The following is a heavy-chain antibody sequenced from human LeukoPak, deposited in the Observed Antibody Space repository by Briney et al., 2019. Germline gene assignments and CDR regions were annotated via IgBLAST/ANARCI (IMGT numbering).Heavy chain of an antibody. CDR1: GYTFTSYG. J-gene: IGHJ6*03. V-gene: IGHV1-18*01. CDR2: ISVYNGNT. D-gene: IGHD4-17*01. Sequence: ASVKVSCKASGYTFTSYGISWVRQAPGQGLEWMGWISVYNGNTNYAQKLQGRVTMTTDTSTSTAYMELRSLRSDDTAVYYCARDWDYGDPQYYYYYYMDVWGKGTTVTVSS. CDR3: ARDWDYGDPQYYYYYYMDV.